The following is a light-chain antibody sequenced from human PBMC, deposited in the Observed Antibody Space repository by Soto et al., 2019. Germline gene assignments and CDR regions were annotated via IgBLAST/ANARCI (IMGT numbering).Light chain of an antibody. CDR2: GAS. CDR1: ESIGSN. J-gene: IGKJ1*01. V-gene: IGKV3-15*01. Sequence: EIVMTQSPATLSVSPGERVTLSCRASESIGSNLAWYQQKPGQAPRLLMYGASTRATGIPARFSGSGSGTEFTLTISSLQSEDFAVYYCQQYDDWPPWTFGQGTKVDI. CDR3: QQYDDWPPWT.